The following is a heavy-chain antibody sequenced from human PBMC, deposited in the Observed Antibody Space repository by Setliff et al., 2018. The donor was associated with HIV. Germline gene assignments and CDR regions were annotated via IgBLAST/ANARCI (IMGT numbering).Heavy chain of an antibody. CDR3: ARYTSKVDWFDP. V-gene: IGHV4-34*01. Sequence: SETLSLTCGVFGGSFSGSYWSWIRQSPGKGLEWIGEINHSGSPNYNPSLKSRVTISVDTSKNQFSLNLSSVTAADTAIYYCARYTSKVDWFDPWGQGTLVTVSS. CDR2: INHSGSP. CDR1: GGSFSGSY. J-gene: IGHJ5*02. D-gene: IGHD2-2*02.